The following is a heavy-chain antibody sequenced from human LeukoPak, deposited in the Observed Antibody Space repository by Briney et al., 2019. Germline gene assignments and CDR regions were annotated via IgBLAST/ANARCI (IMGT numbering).Heavy chain of an antibody. Sequence: PSETLSLTCAVYGGSFSGYYWSWIRQPPGKGLEWIGEINHSGSTNYNPSLKSRVAISVDTSKNQFSLKLSSVTAADTAVYYCASLLSSSNLPGVDPWGQGTLVTVSS. CDR3: ASLLSSSNLPGVDP. J-gene: IGHJ5*02. CDR2: INHSGST. D-gene: IGHD6-13*01. V-gene: IGHV4-34*01. CDR1: GGSFSGYY.